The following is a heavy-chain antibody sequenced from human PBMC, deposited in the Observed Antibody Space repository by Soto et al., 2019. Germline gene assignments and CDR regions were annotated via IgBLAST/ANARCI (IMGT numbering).Heavy chain of an antibody. J-gene: IGHJ5*02. CDR1: GDSISSYY. Sequence: SETLSLTCTVSGDSISSYYWNWIRQPPGKGLEWIGYIFYSGSTNYNPSLKSRVTISADTSKNQFSLKLRSVTAADTAVYYCARSYPYISSWNPGGPWGQGTLVTVS. CDR3: ARSYPYISSWNPGGP. CDR2: IFYSGST. V-gene: IGHV4-59*08. D-gene: IGHD3-3*02.